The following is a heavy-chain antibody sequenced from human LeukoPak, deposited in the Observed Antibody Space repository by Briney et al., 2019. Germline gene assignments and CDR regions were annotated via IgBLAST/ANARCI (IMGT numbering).Heavy chain of an antibody. D-gene: IGHD5-12*01. CDR1: GGTFSSYA. CDR2: IITNLDTG. Sequence: GASVKVSCKASGGTFSSYAISWVRQAPGQGLEWMGGIITNLDTGHYAPKFQGRVTITADESTSTVYMEMSSLRSEDTAVFYCATRDGYGGHETYGYYMDVWGKGTTVTVSS. J-gene: IGHJ6*03. CDR3: ATRDGYGGHETYGYYMDV. V-gene: IGHV1-69*01.